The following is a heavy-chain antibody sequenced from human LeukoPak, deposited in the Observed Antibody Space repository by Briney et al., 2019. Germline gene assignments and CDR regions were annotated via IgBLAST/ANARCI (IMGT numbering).Heavy chain of an antibody. CDR1: GGSISSSSYY. V-gene: IGHV4-39*01. J-gene: IGHJ5*02. CDR3: ARQPHYYGSGSYYKGNWFDP. Sequence: PSETLSLTCTVSGGSISSSSYYWGWIRQPPGKGLEWIGSIYYSGSTYYNPSLKSRVTISVDTSKNQFSLKLSSVTAADTAVYYCARQPHYYGSGSYYKGNWFDPWGQGTLVTVSS. D-gene: IGHD3-10*01. CDR2: IYYSGST.